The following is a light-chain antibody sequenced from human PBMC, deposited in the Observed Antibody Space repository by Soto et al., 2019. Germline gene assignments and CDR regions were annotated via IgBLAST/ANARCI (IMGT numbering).Light chain of an antibody. CDR2: SDN. V-gene: IGLV1-44*01. CDR3: AAWDDSLNGLYV. J-gene: IGLJ1*01. CDR1: RSNIGSNT. Sequence: QSVLTQPPSASGTPGQRVTISCSGTRSNIGSNTANWYQQLPGTAPKLLIYSDNQRPSGVPDRFSASKSGTSASLAISGLQSGDEADYYCAAWDDSLNGLYVFGTGTKVTVL.